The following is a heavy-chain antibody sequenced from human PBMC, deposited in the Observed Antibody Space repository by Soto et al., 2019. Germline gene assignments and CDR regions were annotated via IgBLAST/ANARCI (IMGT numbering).Heavy chain of an antibody. J-gene: IGHJ4*02. CDR1: GGSISIGGYY. CDR3: ARGRDIVTGYIDY. Sequence: SETLSLTCTVSGGSISIGGYYWSWIRQHPGKGLEWIGYIYYSGSTYYNPSLKSRVTISVDTSKNQFSLKLSSVTAADTAVYYCARGRDIVTGYIDYWGQGNVGTV. D-gene: IGHD3-9*01. V-gene: IGHV4-31*03. CDR2: IYYSGST.